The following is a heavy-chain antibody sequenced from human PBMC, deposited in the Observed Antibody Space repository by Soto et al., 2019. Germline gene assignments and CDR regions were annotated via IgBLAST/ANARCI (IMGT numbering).Heavy chain of an antibody. CDR3: AHSPGWYFLDY. V-gene: IGHV4-4*02. D-gene: IGHD6-13*01. J-gene: IGHJ4*02. CDR2: IHHSGNT. Sequence: QVQLQESGPGLVEPSGTLSLTCAVSGASIITQNYYNWVRQSPGKGLEWIGEIHHSGNTNFSPSLKSRVTLSVDTSKNHVSLRLSSVTAADTAIYYCAHSPGWYFLDYWGQGALVTVS. CDR1: GASIITQNY.